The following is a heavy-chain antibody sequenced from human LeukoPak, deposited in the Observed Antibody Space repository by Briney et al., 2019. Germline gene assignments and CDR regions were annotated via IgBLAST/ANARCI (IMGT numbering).Heavy chain of an antibody. CDR1: GFTFSSYN. D-gene: IGHD2-15*01. CDR3: AKGFVVVVSATQSSWFDP. V-gene: IGHV3-23*01. Sequence: GGSLRLSCAAFGFTFSSYNMHWVRQAPGKGLEWVSGIIPSGHTTYYADSVRGRFTISRDNSRNTLYLQMNSLRAEDTAVYYCAKGFVVVVSATQSSWFDPWGQGTLVTVSS. J-gene: IGHJ5*02. CDR2: IIPSGHTT.